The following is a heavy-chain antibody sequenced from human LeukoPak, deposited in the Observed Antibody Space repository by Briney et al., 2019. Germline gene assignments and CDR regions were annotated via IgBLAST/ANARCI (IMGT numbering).Heavy chain of an antibody. V-gene: IGHV4-30-4*08. CDR1: GRSFSSGDYY. D-gene: IGHD2/OR15-2a*01. J-gene: IGHJ3*02. Sequence: PSETLSLTCTVSGRSFSSGDYYWSWIRQPPGRGLEWIGYIYYSGSTYYNPSLKSPVTISVDTSKNQFSLKLSSVTAADTAVYYCARDSRRHDAFDIWGQGTMVTVSS. CDR3: ARDSRRHDAFDI. CDR2: IYYSGST.